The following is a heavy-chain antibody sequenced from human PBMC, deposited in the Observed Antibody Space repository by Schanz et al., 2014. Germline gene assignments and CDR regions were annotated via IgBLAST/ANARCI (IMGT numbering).Heavy chain of an antibody. CDR3: ARETTWRLDL. V-gene: IGHV4-61*02. CDR2: VFPNGIT. D-gene: IGHD1-1*01. CDR1: GGSIRSGTYY. J-gene: IGHJ2*01. Sequence: QVQLQQWGAGLLKPSQTLSLTCTVSGGSIRSGTYYWSWIRQPAGKALEWVGRVFPNGITNYNPPLKSPRDNPRDTFKNQLSRPRASQTAADTAVYYCARETTWRLDLWGRGTLVTVSS.